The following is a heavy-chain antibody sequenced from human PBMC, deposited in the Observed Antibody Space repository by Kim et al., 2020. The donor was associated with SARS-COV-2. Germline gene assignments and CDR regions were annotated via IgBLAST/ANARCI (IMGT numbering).Heavy chain of an antibody. CDR1: GFTFSSYS. CDR3: ASSDIVVVVAATNSG. CDR2: ISSSSSYI. D-gene: IGHD2-15*01. Sequence: GGSLRLSCAASGFTFSSYSMNWVHQAPGKGLEWVSSISSSSSYIYYADSVKGRFTISRDNAKNSLYLQMNSLRAEDTAVYYCASSDIVVVVAATNSGWGQGTLVTVSS. J-gene: IGHJ4*02. V-gene: IGHV3-21*01.